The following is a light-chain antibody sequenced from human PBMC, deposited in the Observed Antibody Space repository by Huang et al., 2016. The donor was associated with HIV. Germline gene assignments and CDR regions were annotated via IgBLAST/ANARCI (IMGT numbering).Light chain of an antibody. Sequence: DIQMTQSPSTLSASVGDRVTITCRASQSISSGWAWYQQKPGKAPKLLIYKASSFEGGVPSRFSGREAGTEFSLTISSLQPVDFATYYCQQYNSYWTFGQGTKVEIK. V-gene: IGKV1-5*03. CDR3: QQYNSYWT. CDR2: KAS. CDR1: QSISSG. J-gene: IGKJ1*01.